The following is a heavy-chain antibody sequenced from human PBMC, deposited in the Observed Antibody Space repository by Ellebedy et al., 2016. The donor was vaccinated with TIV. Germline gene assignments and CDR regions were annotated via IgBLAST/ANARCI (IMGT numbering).Heavy chain of an antibody. CDR1: GYSFTSYW. D-gene: IGHD2-15*01. V-gene: IGHV5-51*01. CDR3: ARLFYCSGGSCPLKN. Sequence: PGGSLRLSCKGSGYSFTSYWIGWVRQMPGKGLEWMGIIYPGDSDTRYSPSFQGQVTISADKSISTAYLQWSSLKASDTAMYYCARLFYCSGGSCPLKNWGQGTLVTVSS. J-gene: IGHJ4*02. CDR2: IYPGDSDT.